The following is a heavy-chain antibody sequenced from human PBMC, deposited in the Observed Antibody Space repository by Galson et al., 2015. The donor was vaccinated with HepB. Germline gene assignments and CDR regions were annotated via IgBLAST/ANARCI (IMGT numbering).Heavy chain of an antibody. CDR2: IIPIFGTA. CDR3: ARLGPRVSSGGGGRWGDI. CDR1: GGTFSSYA. V-gene: IGHV1-69*13. D-gene: IGHD6-19*01. J-gene: IGHJ3*02. Sequence: SVKVSCKASGGTFSSYAISWVRQAPGQGLEWMGGIIPIFGTANYAQKFQGRVTITADESTSTAYMELSSLKASDTAMYYCARLGPRVSSGGGGRWGDIWGQGTMVTVSS.